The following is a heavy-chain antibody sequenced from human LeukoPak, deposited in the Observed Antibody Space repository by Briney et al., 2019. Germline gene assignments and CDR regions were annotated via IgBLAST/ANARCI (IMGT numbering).Heavy chain of an antibody. J-gene: IGHJ6*03. CDR3: ARDGKVVETYRYYYYYYMDV. D-gene: IGHD2-21*02. CDR2: INPNSGGT. V-gene: IGHV1-2*02. CDR1: GYTFTGYY. Sequence: ASVKVSCKASGYTFTGYYMHWVRQAPGQGLEWMGWINPNSGGTNYAQKFQGRVAITRNTSISTAYMELSSLRSEDTAVYYCARDGKVVETYRYYYYYYMDVWGKGTTVTVSS.